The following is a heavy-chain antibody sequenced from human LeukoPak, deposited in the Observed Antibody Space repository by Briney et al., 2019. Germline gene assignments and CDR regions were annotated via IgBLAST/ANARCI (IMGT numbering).Heavy chain of an antibody. J-gene: IGHJ4*02. CDR3: ASGDYDFWSGFEY. V-gene: IGHV3-53*04. CDR1: GFNVSSSY. CDR2: IYRGGTT. Sequence: GGSLRLSCAASGFNVSSSYMSWVRQAPGKGLEWVSFIYRGGTTYYADSVKGRFTLSRHDSKNTLYLQMGSLRTEDTAVYYCASGDYDFWSGFEYWGQGTLVTVSS. D-gene: IGHD3-3*01.